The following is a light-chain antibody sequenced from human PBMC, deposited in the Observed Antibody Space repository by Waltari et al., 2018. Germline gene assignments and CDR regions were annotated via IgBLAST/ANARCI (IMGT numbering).Light chain of an antibody. J-gene: IGLJ2*01. CDR1: GSNIGAGYD. V-gene: IGLV1-40*01. CDR2: VVN. Sequence: QSVLTQPPSVSGAPGQRVPISCTGSGSNIGAGYDTHWYQPLPGKAPSLLIDVVNTRPLGGPNQFFGSQSGTSAALAITGLQAGDEGDYDCQSYDTSLSVVFGGGTKLTVL. CDR3: QSYDTSLSVV.